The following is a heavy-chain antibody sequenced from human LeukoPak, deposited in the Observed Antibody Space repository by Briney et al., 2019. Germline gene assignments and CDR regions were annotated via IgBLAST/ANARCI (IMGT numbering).Heavy chain of an antibody. D-gene: IGHD5-18*01. CDR3: ARDRIQLWSYYYYGMDV. J-gene: IGHJ6*02. V-gene: IGHV4-34*01. CDR2: INHSGST. Sequence: SETLSLTCTVSGGSIRSYYWSWIRQPPGKGLEWIGEINHSGSTNYNPSLKSRVTISVDASKNQFSLKLSSVTAADTAVYYCARDRIQLWSYYYYGMDVWGQGTTVTVSS. CDR1: GGSIRSYY.